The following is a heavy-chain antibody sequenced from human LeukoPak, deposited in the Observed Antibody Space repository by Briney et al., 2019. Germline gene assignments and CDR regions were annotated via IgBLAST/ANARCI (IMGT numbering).Heavy chain of an antibody. CDR1: GYTFTSYA. CDR2: INAGNGNT. V-gene: IGHV1-3*01. D-gene: IGHD2-21*02. Sequence: ASVKVSCKASGYTFTSYAMHWVRQAPGQRLEWMGWINAGNGNTKYSQKFQGRVTITRDTSASTACMELSSLRSEDTAVYYCARDLDVVTATRYYYYGMDVWGQGTTVTVSS. CDR3: ARDLDVVTATRYYYYGMDV. J-gene: IGHJ6*02.